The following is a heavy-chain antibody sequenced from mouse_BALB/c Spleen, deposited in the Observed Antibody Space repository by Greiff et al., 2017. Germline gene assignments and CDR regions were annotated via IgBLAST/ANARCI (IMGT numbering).Heavy chain of an antibody. D-gene: IGHD1-1*02. Sequence: VQLQQSGAELAKPGASVKMSCKASGYTFTSYWMHWVKQRPGQGLEWIGYINPSTGYTEYNQKFKDKATLTADKSSSTAYMQLSSLTSEDSAVYYCARSEYGGARDYWGQGTSVTVSS. CDR3: ARSEYGGARDY. CDR2: INPSTGYT. CDR1: GYTFTSYW. V-gene: IGHV1-7*01. J-gene: IGHJ4*01.